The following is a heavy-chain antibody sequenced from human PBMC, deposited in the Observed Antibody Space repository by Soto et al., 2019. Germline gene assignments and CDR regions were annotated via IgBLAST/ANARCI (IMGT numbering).Heavy chain of an antibody. CDR3: ASFRYSSPEYYYYYYGMDV. CDR2: IIPIFGTA. CDR1: GGTFSSYA. J-gene: IGHJ6*02. Sequence: QVQLVQSGAEVKKPGSSVKVSCKASGGTFSSYAISWVRQAPGQGREWMGGIIPIFGTANYAQKFQGRVTITADKSTSTAYMELSSLRSEDTAVYYCASFRYSSPEYYYYYYGMDVWGQGTTVTVSS. D-gene: IGHD6-13*01. V-gene: IGHV1-69*06.